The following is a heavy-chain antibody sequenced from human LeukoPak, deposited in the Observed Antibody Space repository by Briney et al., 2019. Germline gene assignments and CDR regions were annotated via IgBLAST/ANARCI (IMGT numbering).Heavy chain of an antibody. Sequence: ASVKVSCKASGGTFSSYAISWVRQAPGQGLEWMGGIIPIFGTANYAQKFQGRVTITADESTSTAYMELSSQRSEDTAVYYCARELKGAFDIWGQGTMVTVSS. CDR2: IIPIFGTA. CDR3: ARELKGAFDI. CDR1: GGTFSSYA. V-gene: IGHV1-69*13. J-gene: IGHJ3*02.